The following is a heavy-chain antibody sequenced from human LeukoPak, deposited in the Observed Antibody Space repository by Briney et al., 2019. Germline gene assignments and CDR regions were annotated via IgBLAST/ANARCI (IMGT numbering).Heavy chain of an antibody. CDR2: ISGSGGST. Sequence: GGNLCLSSAASGFTFSSYTMSWVRQAPGNGLEWVSAISGSGGSTSYADSVKVRFTISRDNSKNTLYLQRNSLRAEDTAVYYCAKYGWFGELYNWFDPWGQGTLVTVSS. J-gene: IGHJ5*02. CDR3: AKYGWFGELYNWFDP. CDR1: GFTFSSYT. V-gene: IGHV3-23*01. D-gene: IGHD3-10*01.